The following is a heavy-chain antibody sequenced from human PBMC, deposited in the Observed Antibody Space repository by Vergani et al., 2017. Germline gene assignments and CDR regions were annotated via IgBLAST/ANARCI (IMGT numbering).Heavy chain of an antibody. CDR3: ATGSGGGTYFKPFDI. J-gene: IGHJ3*02. Sequence: EVQLVQSGAEVKKPGESLRISCKGSGYYFTNYWIAWVRQMPGKGLEWMVIIYPGDSDTSYSPSFQGQVTISADKSLTTAYLQWRSLKASDTAMYYCATGSGGGTYFKPFDIWGQGTMVTVSS. CDR2: IYPGDSDT. D-gene: IGHD1-26*01. V-gene: IGHV5-51*01. CDR1: GYYFTNYW.